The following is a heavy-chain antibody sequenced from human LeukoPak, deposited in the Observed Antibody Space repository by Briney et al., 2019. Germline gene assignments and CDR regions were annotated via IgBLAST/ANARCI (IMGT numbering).Heavy chain of an antibody. J-gene: IGHJ4*02. V-gene: IGHV4-59*01. CDR1: GGSISSYY. Sequence: SETLSLTCTVSGGSISSYYWSWIRQPPGKGLEWIGYIYYSGSTNYNPSLKSRVTISVDTSKNQFSLKLSSVTAADTAVYYCARGVLLWFGEPPAPSFYYWGQGTLVTVSS. CDR3: ARGVLLWFGEPPAPSFYY. CDR2: IYYSGST. D-gene: IGHD3-10*01.